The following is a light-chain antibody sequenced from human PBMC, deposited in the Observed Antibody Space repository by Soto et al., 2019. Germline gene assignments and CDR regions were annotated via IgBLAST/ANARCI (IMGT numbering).Light chain of an antibody. CDR1: SSDVGGYNY. CDR2: EVN. J-gene: IGLJ2*01. Sequence: QSALTQPPSASGFPGQSVTISCTGTSSDVGGYNYVSWYQQHPGKVPKLIIYEVNKRPSGIPDRFSGSKSGTTASLTVSGLQAEDEADYYCSSYAGSNNVIFGGGTKVTVL. V-gene: IGLV2-8*01. CDR3: SSYAGSNNVI.